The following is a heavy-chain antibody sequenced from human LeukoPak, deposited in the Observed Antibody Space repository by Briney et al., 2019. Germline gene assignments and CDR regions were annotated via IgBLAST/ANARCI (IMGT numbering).Heavy chain of an antibody. D-gene: IGHD1-14*01. CDR3: ARATAETDY. Sequence: ASVKVSCKASGYTFTGYYMHCVRQAPGQGLEWMGWINPKSGGTNYAQKFQGRVTMTRDTSISTAYMELSRLRSDDTAVYYYARATAETDYWGQGTLVTVSS. CDR1: GYTFTGYY. V-gene: IGHV1-2*02. J-gene: IGHJ4*02. CDR2: INPKSGGT.